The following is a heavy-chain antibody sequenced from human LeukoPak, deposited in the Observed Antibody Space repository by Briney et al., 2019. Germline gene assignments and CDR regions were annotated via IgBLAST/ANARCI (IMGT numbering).Heavy chain of an antibody. V-gene: IGHV1-2*04. CDR2: MNPNSGGT. D-gene: IGHD3-22*01. CDR3: ARGPNYDSSGYHKYYFDY. J-gene: IGHJ4*02. CDR1: GYTFTGYY. Sequence: GASVEVSCKASGYTFTGYYMHWVRQAPGQGLEWMGWMNPNSGGTNYAQKFQGWVTMTRDTSISTAYMELSRLRSDDTAVYYCARGPNYDSSGYHKYYFDYWGQGTLVTVSS.